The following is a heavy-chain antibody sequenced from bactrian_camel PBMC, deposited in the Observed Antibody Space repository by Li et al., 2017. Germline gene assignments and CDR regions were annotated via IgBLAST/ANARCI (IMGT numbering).Heavy chain of an antibody. CDR1: GHNRNGYC. CDR2: IDSGGSA. Sequence: HVQLVESGGGLVQPGGSLRISCAASGHNRNGYCMGWFRQAPGKEREGAATIDSGGSASYAASVRGRFTISRDNAKATLTLLMNSLKPEDTDMYYCAASAYCGTSYTDATISYWGQGTQVTVS. D-gene: IGHD1*01. CDR3: AASAYCGTSYTDATISY. J-gene: IGHJ4*01. V-gene: IGHV3S53*01.